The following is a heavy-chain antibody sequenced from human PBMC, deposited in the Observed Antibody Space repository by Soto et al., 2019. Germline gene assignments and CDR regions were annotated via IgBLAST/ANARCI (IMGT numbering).Heavy chain of an antibody. D-gene: IGHD2-21*02. CDR1: GLIFSNYG. CDR2: IWYDGSKK. CDR3: ARDVHCGGDSPLCAFDI. V-gene: IGHV3-33*01. Sequence: HVQLVESGGGVVEPGRSLRLSCAASGLIFSNYGMHWVRQAPGKGLEWVAVIWYDGSKKYYADSVKGRFTISRDNSKNTLYLQMNSLRAEDTAVYSCARDVHCGGDSPLCAFDIWGLGTTVIVSS. J-gene: IGHJ3*02.